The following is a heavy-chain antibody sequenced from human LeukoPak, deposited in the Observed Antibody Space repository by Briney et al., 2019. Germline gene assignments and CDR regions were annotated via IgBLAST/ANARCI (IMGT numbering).Heavy chain of an antibody. Sequence: GGSLRLSCTASGFTFGDYAMSWVRQAPGKGLEWVAFIRYDGSNKYYADSVKGRFTISRDNSKNTLYLQMNSLRAEDTAVYYCAKDFRRAMVRGWGVPFGYWGQGTLVTVSS. D-gene: IGHD3-10*01. CDR2: IRYDGSNK. V-gene: IGHV3-30*02. J-gene: IGHJ4*02. CDR3: AKDFRRAMVRGWGVPFGY. CDR1: GFTFGDYA.